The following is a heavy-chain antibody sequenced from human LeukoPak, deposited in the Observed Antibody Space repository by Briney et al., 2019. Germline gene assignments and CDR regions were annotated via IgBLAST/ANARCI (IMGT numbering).Heavy chain of an antibody. CDR3: ARDSRLYGGATSYFDY. J-gene: IGHJ4*02. D-gene: IGHD1-26*01. CDR1: GYTFTGYY. CDR2: INPNSGGT. V-gene: IGHV1-2*02. Sequence: GASVKVSCKASGYTFTGYYMHWVRQAPGQGLEWMGWINPNSGGTNYAQKFQGRVTMTRDTSISTAYMELSRLRSDDTTVYYCARDSRLYGGATSYFDYWGQGTLVTVSS.